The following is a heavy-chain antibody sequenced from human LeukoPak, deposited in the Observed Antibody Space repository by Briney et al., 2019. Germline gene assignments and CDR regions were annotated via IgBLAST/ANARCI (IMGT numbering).Heavy chain of an antibody. CDR1: GFTFSSYG. D-gene: IGHD4-17*01. J-gene: IGHJ6*03. V-gene: IGHV3-30*02. CDR2: IRYDGSNK. CDR3: AKDGTFYGYYYYMDV. Sequence: GGSLRLSCAASGFTFSSYGMHWVRQAPGKGLEWVAFIRYDGSNKYYADSVKGRFTISRDNSKNTLYLQMNSLRAEDTAVYYCAKDGTFYGYYYYMDVWGKGTTVTISS.